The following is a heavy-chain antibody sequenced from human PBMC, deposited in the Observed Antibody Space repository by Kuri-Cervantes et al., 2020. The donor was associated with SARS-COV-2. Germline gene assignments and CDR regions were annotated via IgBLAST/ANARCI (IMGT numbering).Heavy chain of an antibody. CDR2: IYHSGST. J-gene: IGHJ4*02. V-gene: IGHV4-30-2*01. Sequence: SETLSLTCAVSGGSISSGGYFWSWIRQPPGKGLEWIGCIYHSGSTYYNPSLKSRVTISVDRSKNQFSLELSSVTAADTAVYYCATPFGMVPYWGRGTLVTVSS. CDR1: GGSISSGGYF. CDR3: ATPFGMVPY. D-gene: IGHD3-3*01.